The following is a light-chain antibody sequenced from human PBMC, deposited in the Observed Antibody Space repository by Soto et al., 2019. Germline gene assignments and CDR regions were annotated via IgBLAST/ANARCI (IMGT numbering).Light chain of an antibody. J-gene: IGLJ3*02. Sequence: QSALTQPASVSGSPGQSITISCTGTSSDVGSYNYVSWYQQHPGKAPKLMIYEVSNRPSGVSNRFSGSKSGNTASLAISGLQAEDEANYYFSSYTSIITRV. V-gene: IGLV2-14*01. CDR1: SSDVGSYNY. CDR2: EVS. CDR3: SSYTSIITRV.